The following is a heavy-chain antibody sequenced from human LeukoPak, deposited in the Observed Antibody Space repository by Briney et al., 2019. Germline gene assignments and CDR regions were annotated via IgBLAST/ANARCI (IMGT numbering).Heavy chain of an antibody. D-gene: IGHD2/OR15-2a*01. CDR3: AKDLSPLYYYYGMDV. J-gene: IGHJ6*02. CDR1: GFTFSNSG. V-gene: IGHV3-30*02. Sequence: GGSLRLSCAASGFTFSNSGMHWVRQAPGKGLEWVAFIRFDGSSKFYTDSVKGRFTISRDNSKNTLNLQMNSLRAEDTAVYYCAKDLSPLYYYYGMDVWGQGTTVTVSS. CDR2: IRFDGSSK.